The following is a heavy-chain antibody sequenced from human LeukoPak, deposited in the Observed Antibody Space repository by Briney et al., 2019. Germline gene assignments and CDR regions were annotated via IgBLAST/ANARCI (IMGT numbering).Heavy chain of an antibody. CDR2: IYTGGNT. CDR1: GFTVDSNY. D-gene: IGHD1-14*01. CDR3: AKDYVSGTTDY. J-gene: IGHJ4*02. V-gene: IGHV3-53*01. Sequence: GGSLRLSCAASGFTVDSNYLSWVRQAPGKGLEWVSTIYTGGNTYYADSVKGRFTISRDNSKNTLYLQMKSLRADDTAVYYCAKDYVSGTTDYWGQGTLVTVSS.